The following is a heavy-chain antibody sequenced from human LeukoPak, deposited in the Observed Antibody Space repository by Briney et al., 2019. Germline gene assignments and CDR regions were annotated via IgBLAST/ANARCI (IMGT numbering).Heavy chain of an antibody. CDR3: ARVAKGRYCSSTSCSWFDP. D-gene: IGHD2-2*01. CDR1: GYTFTSYG. J-gene: IGHJ5*02. CDR2: ISAYNGNT. V-gene: IGHV1-18*01. Sequence: GASVKVSCKASGYTFTSYGISWVRQAPGQGLEWMGWISAYNGNTNYAQKLQGRVTMTTDTSTSTAYMELRSLRSDDTAVYYCARVAKGRYCSSTSCSWFDPWGQGTLSPSPQ.